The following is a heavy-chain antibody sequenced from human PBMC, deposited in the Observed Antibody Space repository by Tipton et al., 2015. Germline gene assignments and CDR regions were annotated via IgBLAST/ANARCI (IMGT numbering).Heavy chain of an antibody. J-gene: IGHJ6*02. CDR2: ITHSGST. CDR3: ARESLNTILGGVLASGMDG. V-gene: IGHV4-34*01. CDR1: GGSFSTYY. D-gene: IGHD3-3*01. Sequence: TLSLTCAVSGGSFSTYYWSWIRQPPGKGLEWIAEITHSGSTNYNPSLKSRLTLSVDTSNNQFPLRLSSVTAADTAVYYCARESLNTILGGVLASGMDGWGQGTTVAVSS.